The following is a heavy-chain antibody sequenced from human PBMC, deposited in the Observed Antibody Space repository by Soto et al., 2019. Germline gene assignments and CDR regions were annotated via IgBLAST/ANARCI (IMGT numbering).Heavy chain of an antibody. CDR3: ARGSGSYYYYYGMDV. V-gene: IGHV1-18*01. Sequence: TSVKVSCKASGYTFTSYGISWVRQAPGQGLEWMGWISAYNGNTNYAQKLQGRVTMTTDTSTSTAYMELRSLRSDDTAVYYCARGSGSYYYYYGMDVWGQGTTVTVSS. CDR2: ISAYNGNT. D-gene: IGHD1-26*01. CDR1: GYTFTSYG. J-gene: IGHJ6*02.